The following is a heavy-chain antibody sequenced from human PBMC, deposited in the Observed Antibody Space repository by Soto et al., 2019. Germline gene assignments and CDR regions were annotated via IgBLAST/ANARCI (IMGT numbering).Heavy chain of an antibody. CDR1: GGTFSSYS. J-gene: IGHJ5*02. Sequence: QVQLVQSGAEVKKPGSSVKVSCEASGGTFSSYSFSWVRQAPGQGLEWMGRVIPILDMANYAQKFQGRVTITEDKSTSTVYMEMSSLRSEDTAVYFCARGGAVVVPGAVDRHNWFDPWGQGSLVTVSS. CDR3: ARGGAVVVPGAVDRHNWFDP. CDR2: VIPILDMA. D-gene: IGHD2-2*01. V-gene: IGHV1-69*02.